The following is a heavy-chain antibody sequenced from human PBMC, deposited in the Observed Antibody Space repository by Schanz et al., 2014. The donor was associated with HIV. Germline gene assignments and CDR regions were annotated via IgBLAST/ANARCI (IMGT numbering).Heavy chain of an antibody. J-gene: IGHJ6*02. V-gene: IGHV3-33*01. Sequence: QVQLVGSGGGVVQPGRSLRLSCAASGFTFSSYGMHWVRQAPGKGLEWVAVIWFDGRNKYYGDSVKGRFMISRDNSNNTLYLQMNSLRAEDTAVYFCTRGRFLERGGMAVWGQGTAVTVSS. CDR3: TRGRFLERGGMAV. CDR2: IWFDGRNK. D-gene: IGHD3-3*01. CDR1: GFTFSSYG.